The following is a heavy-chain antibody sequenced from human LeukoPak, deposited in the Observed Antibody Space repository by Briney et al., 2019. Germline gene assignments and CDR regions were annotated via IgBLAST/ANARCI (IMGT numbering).Heavy chain of an antibody. Sequence: PGGSLRLSCAASGFTFSSYAMSWVRQAPGKGLEWVSAISGSGGSTYYADSVKGRFTISRDNSKNTLYLQMNSLRAEDTAVYYCAKDWYNGIAEAGTDYWGQGTLVTVSS. CDR1: GFTFSSYA. D-gene: IGHD6-13*01. CDR3: AKDWYNGIAEAGTDY. V-gene: IGHV3-23*01. J-gene: IGHJ4*02. CDR2: ISGSGGST.